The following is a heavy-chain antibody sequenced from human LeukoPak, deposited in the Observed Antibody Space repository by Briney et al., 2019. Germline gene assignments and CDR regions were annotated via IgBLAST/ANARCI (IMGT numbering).Heavy chain of an antibody. CDR2: IDSSSAYI. D-gene: IGHD2-2*01. V-gene: IGHV3-21*01. Sequence: GGSLRLSCAASGFTFSSYSMNWVRQAPGKGLEWVSSIDSSSAYIFYADSVEGRFTISRDNAKNSLYLQMNSLRAEDTAVYYCTSRYCTSTNCYAFDVWGQGTMVTVSS. J-gene: IGHJ3*01. CDR1: GFTFSSYS. CDR3: TSRYCTSTNCYAFDV.